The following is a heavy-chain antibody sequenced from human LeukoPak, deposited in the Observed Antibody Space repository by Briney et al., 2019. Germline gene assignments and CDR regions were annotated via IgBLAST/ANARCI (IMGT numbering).Heavy chain of an antibody. CDR1: GFTLEDYG. CDR2: ISWDGGST. CDR3: VKGPGQENYYYYSMDV. J-gene: IGHJ6*03. Sequence: GGSLRLSCAASGFTLEDYGMSWVPQAPGKAREWGSLISWDGGSTYYADSVKGRFTISRDNRKNSLYLQMNSMRDEDTALYYCVKGPGQENYYYYSMDVWGKGTTVTVSS. V-gene: IGHV3-43D*03.